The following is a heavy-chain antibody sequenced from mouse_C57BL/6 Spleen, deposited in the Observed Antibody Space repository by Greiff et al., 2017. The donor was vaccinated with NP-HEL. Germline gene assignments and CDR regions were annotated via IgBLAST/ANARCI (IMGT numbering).Heavy chain of an antibody. CDR1: GYAFSSSW. J-gene: IGHJ1*03. CDR2: IYPGDGDP. Sequence: QVQLQQSGPELVKPGASVKISCKASGYAFSSSWMNWVKQRPGKGLEWIGRIYPGDGDPNYNGKFKGKATLTADKSSSTAYMQLSSLTSEDSAVYFCARLGDYYGSSLYWYFDVWGTGTTVTVSS. D-gene: IGHD1-1*01. CDR3: ARLGDYYGSSLYWYFDV. V-gene: IGHV1-82*01.